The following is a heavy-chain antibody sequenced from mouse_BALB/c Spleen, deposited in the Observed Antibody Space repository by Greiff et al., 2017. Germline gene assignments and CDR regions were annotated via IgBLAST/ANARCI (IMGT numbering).Heavy chain of an antibody. CDR1: GFTFSSYA. Sequence: EVKLVESGGGLVKPGGSLKLSCAASGFTFSSYAMSWVRQSPEKRLEWVAEISSGGSYTYYPDTVTGRFTISRDNAKNTLYLEMSSLRSEDTAMYYCARVGYYGSSFDYWGQGTTLTVSS. CDR3: ARVGYYGSSFDY. J-gene: IGHJ2*01. CDR2: ISSGGSYT. D-gene: IGHD1-1*01. V-gene: IGHV5-9-4*01.